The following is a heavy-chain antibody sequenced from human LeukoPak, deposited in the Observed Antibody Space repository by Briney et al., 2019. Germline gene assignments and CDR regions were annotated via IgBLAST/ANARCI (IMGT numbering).Heavy chain of an antibody. D-gene: IGHD1-1*01. CDR3: GRDWKLDY. Sequence: GSLRLSCYTSGFTFNNYPMSWVRQAPGKGLERVSAISNDGGDTKYADPVKGRFTISRDNSRNTLYLQMRSLRVEDTAIYYCGRDWKLDYWGQGSLVTVSS. CDR2: ISNDGGDT. V-gene: IGHV3-23*01. J-gene: IGHJ4*02. CDR1: GFTFNNYP.